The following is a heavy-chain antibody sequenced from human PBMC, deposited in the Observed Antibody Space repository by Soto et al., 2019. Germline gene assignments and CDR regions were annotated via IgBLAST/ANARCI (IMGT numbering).Heavy chain of an antibody. V-gene: IGHV3-23*01. CDR1: GFSFRTYT. J-gene: IGHJ4*02. CDR3: AKARCTTTDCYVPDY. Sequence: PGGSLRLSCAASGFSFRTYTMSWVRQAPGKGLEWLSVISGSGGSPSYVDSVQGRFVISRDNARNTLYLHMNSLRAEDTAMYYCAKARCTTTDCYVPDYWGRGTLVTVSS. D-gene: IGHD1-26*01. CDR2: ISGSGGSP.